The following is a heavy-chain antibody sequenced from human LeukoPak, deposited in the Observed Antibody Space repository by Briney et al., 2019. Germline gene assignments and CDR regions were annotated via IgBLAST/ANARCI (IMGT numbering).Heavy chain of an antibody. CDR2: ISSSSYI. CDR1: GFTFSSYS. Sequence: GGSLRLSCAASGFTFSSYSMNWVRQAPGKGLEWVSSISSSSYIYYADSVKGRFTISRDNAKNSLYLQMNSLRAEDTAVYYCAKRPGGGSYYYDDSGYSFDYWGQGTLVTVSS. J-gene: IGHJ4*02. V-gene: IGHV3-21*01. D-gene: IGHD3-22*01. CDR3: AKRPGGGSYYYDDSGYSFDY.